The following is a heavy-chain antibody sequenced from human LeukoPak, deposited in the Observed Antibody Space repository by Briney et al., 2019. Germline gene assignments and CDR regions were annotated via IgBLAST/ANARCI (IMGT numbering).Heavy chain of an antibody. D-gene: IGHD1-26*01. Sequence: GGSLRLSCAASGFTFSSYSMNWVRQAPGKGLEWVSYISGSSSTIYYADSVKGRFTISRDNAKNSLYLQMNSLRAEDTAVYFCVRGGSYSLAIGYWGQGTLVTVSS. J-gene: IGHJ4*02. CDR2: ISGSSSTI. CDR3: VRGGSYSLAIGY. CDR1: GFTFSSYS. V-gene: IGHV3-48*01.